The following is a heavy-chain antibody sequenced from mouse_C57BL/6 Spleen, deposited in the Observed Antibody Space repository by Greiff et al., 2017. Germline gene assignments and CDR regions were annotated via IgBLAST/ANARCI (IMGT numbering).Heavy chain of an antibody. Sequence: VQLKESGPELVKPGASVKISCKASGYSFTGYYMNWVKQSPEKSLEWIGEINPSTGGTTYNQKFKAKATLTVDKSSSTAYMQLKSLTSEDSAVYYCARDYYGSREGFAYWGQGTLVTVSA. CDR1: GYSFTGYY. CDR2: INPSTGGT. CDR3: ARDYYGSREGFAY. V-gene: IGHV1-42*01. J-gene: IGHJ3*01. D-gene: IGHD1-1*01.